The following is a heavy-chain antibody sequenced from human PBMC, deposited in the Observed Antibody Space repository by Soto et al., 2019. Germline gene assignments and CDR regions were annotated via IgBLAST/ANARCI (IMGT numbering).Heavy chain of an antibody. CDR2: INHSGST. J-gene: IGHJ4*02. Sequence: QVQLQQWGAGLLKPSETLSLTCAVYGGSFSGYYWSWIRQPPGKGLEWIGEINHSGSTNYNPSLKSRVTISVDTSKNQFSLKLSSVTAADTAVYYCARGQYCSGGSCYLKPRPAYYCDYWGQGTLVTVSS. V-gene: IGHV4-34*01. CDR3: ARGQYCSGGSCYLKPRPAYYCDY. D-gene: IGHD2-15*01. CDR1: GGSFSGYY.